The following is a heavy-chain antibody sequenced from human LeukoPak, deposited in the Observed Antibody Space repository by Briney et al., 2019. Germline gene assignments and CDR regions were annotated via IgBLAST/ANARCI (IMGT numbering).Heavy chain of an antibody. J-gene: IGHJ4*02. CDR1: GYTFTSYD. CDR3: ATVYYYDSSGYPGHSDY. CDR2: MNPNSGNT. Sequence: ASVKVSCKASGYTFTSYDINWVRQAPGQGLEWMGWMNPNSGNTGYAQKFQGRVTMTEDTSTDTAYMELSSLRSEDTAVYYCATVYYYDSSGYPGHSDYWGQGTLVTVSS. V-gene: IGHV1-8*01. D-gene: IGHD3-22*01.